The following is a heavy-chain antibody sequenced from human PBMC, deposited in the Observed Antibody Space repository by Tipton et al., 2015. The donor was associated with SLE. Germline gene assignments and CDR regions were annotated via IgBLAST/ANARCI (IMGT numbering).Heavy chain of an antibody. D-gene: IGHD1-26*01. CDR1: GFTFDDYA. V-gene: IGHV3-9*01. Sequence: SLRLSCAASGFTFDDYAMHWVRQAPGKGLEWVSGISWNSGSIGYADSVKGRFTISRDNAKDTLFLQMNSLTAEDTAVYYCARVWVGTTTTLPFDYWGQGTLVTVSS. CDR2: ISWNSGSI. J-gene: IGHJ4*02. CDR3: ARVWVGTTTTLPFDY.